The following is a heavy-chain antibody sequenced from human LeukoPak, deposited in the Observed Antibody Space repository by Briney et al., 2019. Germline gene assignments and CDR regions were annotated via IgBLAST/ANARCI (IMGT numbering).Heavy chain of an antibody. CDR2: INSDGSRT. V-gene: IGHV3-74*01. Sequence: PGGSLRLSCAASGFIFSNYWMHWVRQAPGKGLVWVSRINSDGSRTSYADSVKDRFTISRDNAKNTLYLQMNSLRDEDTAVYYCARGPPNSGGYYVGDYWGQGTLLTVSS. CDR3: ARGPPNSGGYYVGDY. D-gene: IGHD1-26*01. CDR1: GFIFSNYW. J-gene: IGHJ4*02.